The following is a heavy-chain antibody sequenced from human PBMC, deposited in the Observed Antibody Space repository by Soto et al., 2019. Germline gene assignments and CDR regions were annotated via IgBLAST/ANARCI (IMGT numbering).Heavy chain of an antibody. CDR3: ARDRRLGIAAAGTTFDP. D-gene: IGHD6-13*01. Sequence: SETLSLTCTVSGGSISSYYWSWIRQPAGKGLEWIGRIYTSGSTNYNPSLKSRVTMSVDTSKNQFSLKLSSVTAADTAVYYCARDRRLGIAAAGTTFDPWGQGTLVTVSS. J-gene: IGHJ5*02. V-gene: IGHV4-4*07. CDR2: IYTSGST. CDR1: GGSISSYY.